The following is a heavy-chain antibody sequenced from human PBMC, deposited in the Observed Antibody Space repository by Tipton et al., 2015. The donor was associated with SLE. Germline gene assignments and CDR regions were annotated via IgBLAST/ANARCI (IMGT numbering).Heavy chain of an antibody. CDR1: GGSISSYY. Sequence: TLSLTCVVSGGSISSYYWSWVRQAAGKGLEWIGRIYVTRGTDYNPSLKSRVTISLDTSKNQFSLNLSSVTAADTAVYYCARHRGDFDYWGHGTLVTVSS. D-gene: IGHD3-16*01. V-gene: IGHV4-4*07. CDR3: ARHRGDFDY. J-gene: IGHJ4*01. CDR2: IYVTRGT.